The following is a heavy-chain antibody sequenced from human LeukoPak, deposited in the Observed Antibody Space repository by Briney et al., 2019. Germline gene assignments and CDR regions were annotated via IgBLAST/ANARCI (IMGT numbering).Heavy chain of an antibody. D-gene: IGHD3-22*01. CDR2: IGTAGDT. CDR1: GFTFSSYG. CDR3: ARGRFGSVVVPFDY. J-gene: IGHJ4*02. V-gene: IGHV3-13*01. Sequence: GRSLRLSCAASGFTFSSYGMHWVRQATGKGLEWVSAIGTAGDTYYPGSVKGRFTISRENAKNSLYLQMNSLRAGDTAVYYCARGRFGSVVVPFDYWGQGTLVTVSS.